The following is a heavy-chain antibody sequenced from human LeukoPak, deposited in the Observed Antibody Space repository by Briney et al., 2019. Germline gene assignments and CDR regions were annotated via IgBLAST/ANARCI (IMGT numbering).Heavy chain of an antibody. Sequence: TSETLSLTCTVSGGSISSYYWSWIRQPAGKGLEWIGRIYTSGSTNYNPSLKSRVTISVDTSKNQFSLKLRSVTAADTAVYYCARQNDRSHDYWGQGTLVTVSS. CDR1: GGSISSYY. V-gene: IGHV4-4*07. J-gene: IGHJ4*02. D-gene: IGHD1-1*01. CDR2: IYTSGST. CDR3: ARQNDRSHDY.